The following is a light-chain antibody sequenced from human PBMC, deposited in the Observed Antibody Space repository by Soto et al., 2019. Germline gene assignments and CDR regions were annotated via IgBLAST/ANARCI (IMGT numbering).Light chain of an antibody. CDR1: QSVSSN. V-gene: IGKV3-15*01. CDR3: QQYNNWPRT. CDR2: GAS. Sequence: EIVMTQSLASLSVSPGVRATLSFRASQSVSSNLAWYQQKPGQAPRLLIYGASTRATGIPARFSGSGSGTEFTLTISSRQSEDLAVYYCQQYNNWPRTFGQGT. J-gene: IGKJ1*01.